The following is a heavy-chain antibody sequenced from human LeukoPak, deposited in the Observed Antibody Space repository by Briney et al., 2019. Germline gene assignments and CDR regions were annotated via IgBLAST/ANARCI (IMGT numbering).Heavy chain of an antibody. Sequence: SETLSLTCAVYGGSFSGYYWSWIRQPPGKGLEWIGEINHSGSTNYNPSLKSRVTISVDTSKNQFSLELSSVTAADTAVYYCARDRRLPATAGWFDPWGQGTLVTVSS. D-gene: IGHD2-2*01. CDR2: INHSGST. CDR3: ARDRRLPATAGWFDP. CDR1: GGSFSGYY. V-gene: IGHV4-34*01. J-gene: IGHJ5*02.